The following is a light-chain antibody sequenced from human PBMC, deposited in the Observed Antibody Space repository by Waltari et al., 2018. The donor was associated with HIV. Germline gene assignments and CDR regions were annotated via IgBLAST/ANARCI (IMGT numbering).Light chain of an antibody. CDR2: DVS. V-gene: IGLV2-11*01. CDR3: CSYAGIYTYVK. CDR1: SSDVGGYNY. Sequence: QSALTQPRSVSGSPGQSVSISCTGTSSDVGGYNYVSWYQQNPDKAPKLMIYDVSQRPSGVPDRFSGSKSGNTASLTISGLQAEDEADYYCCSYAGIYTYVKFGGGTKLTVL. J-gene: IGLJ2*01.